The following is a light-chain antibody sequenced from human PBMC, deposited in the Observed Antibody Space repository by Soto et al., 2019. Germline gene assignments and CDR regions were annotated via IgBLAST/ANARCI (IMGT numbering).Light chain of an antibody. CDR1: QGIGIY. V-gene: IGKV1-17*01. CDR2: AAS. CDR3: LQHNTYPYS. J-gene: IGKJ2*03. Sequence: DIQMTQSPSSLSASVGDRVTITCRASQGIGIYLGWLQQKPGKAPKRLIYAASTLEGGVPSRFSGSGSGTEFTLTISSLQPEECATYYCLQHNTYPYSLGQGTKLEIK.